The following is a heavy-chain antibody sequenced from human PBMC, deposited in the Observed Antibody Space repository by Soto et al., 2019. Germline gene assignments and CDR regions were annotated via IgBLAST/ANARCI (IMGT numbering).Heavy chain of an antibody. Sequence: EVQLVESGGGIVTPGGSLTLSCAASGFTFRRYDLHWVRQAPGQGLEWVASINGRGSYVDYAVSLRGRITISRDNAKNSLLLQMNNPKVEDAAVYYCARDDARVATTTSEYWGQGSRVTVS. CDR2: INGRGSYV. J-gene: IGHJ1*01. CDR3: ARDDARVATTTSEY. V-gene: IGHV3-21*06. CDR1: GFTFRRYD. D-gene: IGHD5-12*01.